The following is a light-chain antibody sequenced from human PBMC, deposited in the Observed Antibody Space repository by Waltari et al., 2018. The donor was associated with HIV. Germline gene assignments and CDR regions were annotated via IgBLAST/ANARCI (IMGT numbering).Light chain of an antibody. CDR3: QQYKDWPLT. V-gene: IGKV3-15*01. CDR2: GAS. J-gene: IGKJ4*02. CDR1: QTVHSD. Sequence: DIVMTKSPAPLSVSPGERAALSCRSSQTVHSDLAWYQQKPGQPPRLLVYGASNRPTGSPARFSGSGYGNDFTLIISSLQSDDFAIYFCQQYKDWPLTFGRGTKVEIK.